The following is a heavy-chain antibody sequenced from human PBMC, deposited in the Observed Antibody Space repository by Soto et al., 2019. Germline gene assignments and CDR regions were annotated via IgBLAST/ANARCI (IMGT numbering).Heavy chain of an antibody. CDR2: ISAYNGNT. D-gene: IGHD1-26*01. CDR1: GYTFTSYG. J-gene: IGHJ6*02. Sequence: GASVKVSCKASGYTFTSYGISWVRQAPGQGLEWMGWISAYNGNTNYAQKLRGRVTMTTDTSTITAYMELGSLRSDDTAVYYFARQERRWDSGRYRPYYYYGMDVWGQATTVTF. CDR3: ARQERRWDSGRYRPYYYYGMDV. V-gene: IGHV1-18*04.